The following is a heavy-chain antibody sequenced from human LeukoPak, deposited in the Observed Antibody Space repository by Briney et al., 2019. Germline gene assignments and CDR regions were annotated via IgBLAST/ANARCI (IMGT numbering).Heavy chain of an antibody. CDR1: GFTFNSYW. D-gene: IGHD3-22*01. CDR2: INNDGSSP. J-gene: IGHJ4*02. V-gene: IGHV3-74*01. Sequence: GGSLRLSCAASGFTFNSYWMHWVRHPPGKGPVWVSRINNDGSSPIYADSVKGRFTISRDDAKNTLYLQMNSLRAEDTAVYYCAKKGYYDGSGYYMYYFDHWGQGTLVTVSS. CDR3: AKKGYYDGSGYYMYYFDH.